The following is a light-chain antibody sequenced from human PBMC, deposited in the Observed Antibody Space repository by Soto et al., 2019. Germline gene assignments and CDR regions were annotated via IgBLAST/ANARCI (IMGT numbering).Light chain of an antibody. J-gene: IGLJ3*02. CDR2: SNN. CDR1: SSNIGSNY. CDR3: AAWDDSLSGGV. V-gene: IGLV1-47*02. Sequence: QSVLTQPPSASGTPGPRVTISCSGSSSNIGSNYVYWYQQLPGTAPKLLIYSNNQRPSGVPDRFSGSKSGTSASLAISGLRSEDEADYYCAAWDDSLSGGVFGGGTKVTVL.